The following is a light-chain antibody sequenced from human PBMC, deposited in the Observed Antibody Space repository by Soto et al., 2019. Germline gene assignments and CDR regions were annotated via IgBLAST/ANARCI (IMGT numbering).Light chain of an antibody. CDR3: QQYGTSRWT. CDR1: QSVGSNY. Sequence: EIVLTQYPGTLSLSPGERATLSCRASQSVGSNYLAWHQQKPGQAPRLLIYAASSRATGIPDRFSGSGSGTDFTLTISRLEPEDFAVYYCQQYGTSRWTFGQGTKVDI. CDR2: AAS. J-gene: IGKJ1*01. V-gene: IGKV3-20*01.